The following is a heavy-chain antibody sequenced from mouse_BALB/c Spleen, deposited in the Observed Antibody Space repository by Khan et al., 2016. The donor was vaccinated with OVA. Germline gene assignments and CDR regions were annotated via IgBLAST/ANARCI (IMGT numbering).Heavy chain of an antibody. J-gene: IGHJ3*01. D-gene: IGHD2-1*01. CDR2: IWGDGST. Sequence: VQLQESGPGLVAPSQSLSIRCTVSGLSLTNYGVSWVRQPPGKGLEWLGVIWGDGSTNYHSVLKSRLTINKDNSKCQVFVKLNSLQPDDTATYFCAIIYYGNDWFAYWGQGTLVTVSA. CDR3: AIIYYGNDWFAY. CDR1: GLSLTNYG. V-gene: IGHV2-3*01.